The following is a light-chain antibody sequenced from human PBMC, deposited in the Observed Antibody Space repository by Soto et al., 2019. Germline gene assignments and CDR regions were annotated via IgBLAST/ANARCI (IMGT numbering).Light chain of an antibody. CDR3: QQYGSSPMYT. J-gene: IGKJ2*01. CDR2: GAS. CDR1: QSVSSSY. V-gene: IGKV3-20*01. Sequence: EIVLTQSPGTLSLSPGERATLSCRASQSVSSSYLAWYQQKPGQAPRLLIYGASSRATGTPDRFSGSGSGTDFTLTISRLEPGDFAVYYCQQYGSSPMYTFGQGTKVDIK.